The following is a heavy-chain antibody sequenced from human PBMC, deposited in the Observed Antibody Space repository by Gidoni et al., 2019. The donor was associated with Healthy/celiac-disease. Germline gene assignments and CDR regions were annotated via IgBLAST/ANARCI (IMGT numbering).Heavy chain of an antibody. J-gene: IGHJ4*02. D-gene: IGHD6-6*01. CDR3: AKDMYSSSSGFVDY. CDR2: ISWNSGSI. V-gene: IGHV3-9*01. CDR1: GFTFDDYA. Sequence: EVQLVESGGGLVQPGRSLRRSCAASGFTFDDYARHWVRQAPGKGLEWVSGISWNSGSIGYADSVKGRFTISRDNAKNSLYLQMNSLRAEDTALYYCAKDMYSSSSGFVDYWGQGTLVTVSS.